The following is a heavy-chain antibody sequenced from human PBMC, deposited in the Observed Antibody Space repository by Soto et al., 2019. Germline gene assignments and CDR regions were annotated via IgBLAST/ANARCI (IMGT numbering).Heavy chain of an antibody. D-gene: IGHD1-26*01. J-gene: IGHJ4*02. CDR1: GGTFSSYA. CDR2: IIPIFGTA. CDR3: ARLRVGTLYFDY. V-gene: IGHV1-69*13. Sequence: ASVKVSCKASGGTFSSYAISWVRQAPGQGLEWMGGIIPIFGTANYAQKFQGRVTITADESTSTAYMELSSLRSEDTAVYYCARLRVGTLYFDYWGQGTLVTVSS.